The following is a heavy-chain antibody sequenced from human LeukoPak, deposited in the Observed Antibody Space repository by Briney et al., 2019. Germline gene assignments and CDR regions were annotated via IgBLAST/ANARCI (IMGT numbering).Heavy chain of an antibody. CDR1: GYTFTSYY. V-gene: IGHV1-46*01. J-gene: IGHJ3*02. CDR2: INPSGGST. CDR3: ARGGDVLLWFGELLFSAFDI. D-gene: IGHD3-10*01. Sequence: ASVKVSCKASGYTFTSYYMHWVRQAPGQGLEWMGIINPSGGSTSYAQKFQGRVTMTRDMSTSTVYMELSSLRSEDTAVYYCARGGDVLLWFGELLFSAFDIWGQGTMVTVSS.